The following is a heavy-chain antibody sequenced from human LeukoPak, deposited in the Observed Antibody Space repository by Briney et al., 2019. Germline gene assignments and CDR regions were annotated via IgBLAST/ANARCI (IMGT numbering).Heavy chain of an antibody. CDR2: IYYSGST. D-gene: IGHD3-22*01. J-gene: IGHJ4*02. Sequence: SETLSLTCTVSGGSISSYYSSWIRQPPGKGLEWIGYIYYSGSTNYNPSLKSRVTISVDTSKNQFSLKLSSVTAADTAVYYCAREGWYYYDSSGYPTSYYFDYWGQGTLVTVSS. CDR3: AREGWYYYDSSGYPTSYYFDY. V-gene: IGHV4-59*01. CDR1: GGSISSYY.